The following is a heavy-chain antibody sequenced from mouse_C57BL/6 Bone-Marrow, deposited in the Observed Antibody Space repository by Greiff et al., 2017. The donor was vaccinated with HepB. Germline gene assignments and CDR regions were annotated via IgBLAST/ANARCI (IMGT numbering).Heavy chain of an antibody. V-gene: IGHV15-2*01. D-gene: IGHD3-2*02. J-gene: IGHJ3*01. CDR2: ILPSIGRT. CDR3: ARHSSGSAWFAY. CDR1: DSEVFPIAY. Sequence: VQLQESGSELRSPGSSVKLSCKDFDSEVFPIAYMSWVRQKPGHGFEWIGGILPSIGRTIYGEQFEDKATLDADTLSNTAYLELNSLTSEDSAIYYCARHSSGSAWFAYWGQGTLVTVSA.